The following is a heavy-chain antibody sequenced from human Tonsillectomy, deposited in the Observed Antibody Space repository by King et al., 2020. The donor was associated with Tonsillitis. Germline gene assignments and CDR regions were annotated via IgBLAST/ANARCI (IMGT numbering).Heavy chain of an antibody. D-gene: IGHD6-19*01. V-gene: IGHV3-66*01. Sequence: VQLVESGGGLVQPGGSLRLSCAASGFTVSSNYMSWVRQAPGKGLEWVSVIYSGGSTYYADSVKGRFTISRDNSKNTLYLQMNSLRAEDTAVYYCAREYPPGAYSSGRDAFDIWGQGTMVTVSS. CDR2: IYSGGST. CDR1: GFTVSSNY. J-gene: IGHJ3*02. CDR3: AREYPPGAYSSGRDAFDI.